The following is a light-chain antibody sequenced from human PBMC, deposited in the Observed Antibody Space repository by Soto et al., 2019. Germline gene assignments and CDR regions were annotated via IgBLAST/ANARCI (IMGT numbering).Light chain of an antibody. Sequence: EVVLTQSPGTLSLSPGERATLSCRASQSVISTYLAWYQQKPGQAPRLLIYGASSRADGVPARFSGSGSVTDFTLTISGLEPDDCAIYYCQQYGPSQYTFGQGTKLEVK. V-gene: IGKV3-20*01. CDR2: GAS. J-gene: IGKJ2*01. CDR1: QSVISTY. CDR3: QQYGPSQYT.